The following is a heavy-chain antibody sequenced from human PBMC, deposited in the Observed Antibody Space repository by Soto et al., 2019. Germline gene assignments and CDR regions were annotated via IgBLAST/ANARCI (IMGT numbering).Heavy chain of an antibody. J-gene: IGHJ6*02. CDR1: GFTFSSYG. V-gene: IGHV3-30*18. D-gene: IGHD6-13*01. CDR3: AKDDSVQTHSSSWPNYYYGMDV. Sequence: GGSLRLSCAASGFTFSSYGMHWVRQAPGKGLEWVAVISYDGSNKYYADSVKGRFTISRDNSKNTLYLQMNSLRAEDTAVYYCAKDDSVQTHSSSWPNYYYGMDVWGQGTTVTVSS. CDR2: ISYDGSNK.